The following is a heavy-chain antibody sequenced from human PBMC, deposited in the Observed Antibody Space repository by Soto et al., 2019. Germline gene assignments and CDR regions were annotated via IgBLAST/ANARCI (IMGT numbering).Heavy chain of an antibody. CDR1: GGSISSSSYY. Sequence: QLQLQESGPGLVKPSETLSLTCTVSGGSISSSSYYWGWIRQPPGKGLEWIGRIYYSGSTYYSPSLKSRVTISVDTSKDQFSLKMSSVTAADTAVYYCARHPARFYDILTGYSHYWSLDLWGRGTLVTVSS. J-gene: IGHJ2*01. CDR2: IYYSGST. D-gene: IGHD3-9*01. CDR3: ARHPARFYDILTGYSHYWSLDL. V-gene: IGHV4-39*01.